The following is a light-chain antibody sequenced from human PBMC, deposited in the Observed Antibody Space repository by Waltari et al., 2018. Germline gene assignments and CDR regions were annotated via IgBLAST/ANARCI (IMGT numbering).Light chain of an antibody. CDR2: WAS. Sequence: DIVMTQSPDSLAVSLGERATINCKSSQGVLYSSNNKNYLAWYQQKPGQPPKLLIYWASTREAGVPDRFSGRGAETDFTLTISSLQAEDVAVYCCQQYYSTPRTFGQGTKVEIK. J-gene: IGKJ1*01. CDR1: QGVLYSSNNKNY. V-gene: IGKV4-1*01. CDR3: QQYYSTPRT.